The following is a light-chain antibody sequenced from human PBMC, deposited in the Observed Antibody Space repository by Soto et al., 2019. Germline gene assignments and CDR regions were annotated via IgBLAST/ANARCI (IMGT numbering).Light chain of an antibody. J-gene: IGLJ1*01. CDR3: GVWDRSLTTYV. CDR1: GSNVGTYS. Sequence: VLTQPPSVSAAPGQKVTISCSGSGSNVGTYSVSWYQHLPGTAPKLLIYGSTTRPSGIPDRFSGSKSGTSATLGITGLQTGDEAEYYCGVWDRSLTTYVFGPGTRSPS. CDR2: GST. V-gene: IGLV1-51*01.